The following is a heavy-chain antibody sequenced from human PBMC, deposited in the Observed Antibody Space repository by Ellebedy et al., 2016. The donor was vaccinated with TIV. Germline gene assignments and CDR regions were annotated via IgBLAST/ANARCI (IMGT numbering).Heavy chain of an antibody. V-gene: IGHV4-34*12. CDR3: ARAPLVSVGDSGLGYTWFDT. J-gene: IGHJ5*02. D-gene: IGHD2-21*02. CDR2: TLPAATT. CDR1: GGSFRGYF. Sequence: MPSETLSLTCGVFGGSFRGYFWNWVRRAPGKGLEWIGETLPAATTNYNPSHASRVTISLHTSENQFSLKLTSVTAADTAVYYCARAPLVSVGDSGLGYTWFDTWGQGVLVTVSS.